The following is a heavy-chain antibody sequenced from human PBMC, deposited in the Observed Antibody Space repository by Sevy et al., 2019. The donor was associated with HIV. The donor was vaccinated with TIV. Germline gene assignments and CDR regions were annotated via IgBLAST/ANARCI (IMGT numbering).Heavy chain of an antibody. Sequence: SETLSLTCTVSGGSISSYYWSWIRQPAGKGLEWIGRIYTSGSTNYNPSLKSRVTMSVDTSKNQFSLKLGSVTAADTAVYYCARGSAYWSSGYYQFDYWGQGTLVTVSS. D-gene: IGHD3-22*01. CDR1: GGSISSYY. V-gene: IGHV4-4*07. J-gene: IGHJ4*02. CDR3: ARGSAYWSSGYYQFDY. CDR2: IYTSGST.